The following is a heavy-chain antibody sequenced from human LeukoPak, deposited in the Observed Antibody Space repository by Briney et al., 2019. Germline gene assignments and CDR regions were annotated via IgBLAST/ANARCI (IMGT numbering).Heavy chain of an antibody. J-gene: IGHJ5*02. Sequence: PGGSLRLSCAASGFTFSSYAMSWVRQAPGKGLEWVSAISGSGGSTYYADSVKGRFTISRDNSKNTLYLQMNSLRAEDTAVYYCARRPHYVSSGSTFDPWGQGTLVTVSS. CDR2: ISGSGGST. CDR1: GFTFSSYA. CDR3: ARRPHYVSSGSTFDP. V-gene: IGHV3-23*01. D-gene: IGHD3-22*01.